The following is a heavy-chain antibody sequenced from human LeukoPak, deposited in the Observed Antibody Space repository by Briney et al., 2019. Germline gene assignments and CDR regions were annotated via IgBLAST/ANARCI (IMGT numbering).Heavy chain of an antibody. CDR1: GGSISSGGYY. D-gene: IGHD1-1*01. Sequence: SETLSLTCTVSGGSISSGGYYWRWIRQHPGKGLEWIGYIYYSGSTYYNPSLKSRVTISVDTSKNQFSLKLSSVTAADTAVYYCARDQGTARENYFDYWGQGTLVTGSS. CDR2: IYYSGST. V-gene: IGHV4-31*03. J-gene: IGHJ4*02. CDR3: ARDQGTARENYFDY.